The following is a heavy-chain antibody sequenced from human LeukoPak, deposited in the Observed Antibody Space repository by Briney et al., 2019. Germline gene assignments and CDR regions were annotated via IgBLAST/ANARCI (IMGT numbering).Heavy chain of an antibody. CDR2: IIPIFGTA. D-gene: IGHD5-12*01. J-gene: IGHJ4*02. CDR3: ARAIPDIAATIYFDY. V-gene: IGHV1-69*06. Sequence: SGKLSCKAFGATFSSYAISWVRQAPGHRLEWLGGIIPIFGTANYAQKFQGRVTITADKSKSTAYMELSSLRSEDTAVYYCARAIPDIAATIYFDYWGQGTLVTVSS. CDR1: GATFSSYA.